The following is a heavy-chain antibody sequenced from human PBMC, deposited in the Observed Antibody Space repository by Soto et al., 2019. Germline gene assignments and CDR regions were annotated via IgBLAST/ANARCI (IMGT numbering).Heavy chain of an antibody. CDR1: GGSVSSGSYY. V-gene: IGHV4-34*01. D-gene: IGHD1-1*01. CDR2: MSHSGGT. J-gene: IGHJ3*02. CDR3: ARVERGTATTVVDAFDI. Sequence: QVQLQQWGAGLLKPSETLSLTCAVYGGSVSSGSYYWSWIRQPPGKGLEWIGEMSHSGGTHFNPSLKSRVTISVDTSKNHFSRRMSSVTAADTALYYCARVERGTATTVVDAFDIWGPGTMVTVSS.